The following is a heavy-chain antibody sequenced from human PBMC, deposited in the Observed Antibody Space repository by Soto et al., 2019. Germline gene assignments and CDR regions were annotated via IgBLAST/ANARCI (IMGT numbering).Heavy chain of an antibody. J-gene: IGHJ4*02. Sequence: GGTLRLSCEVSGFTSSSYAMSWLRQAPGKGLEWISVISGSGGATYFAAAVKGRFVISRDNSNNALYLQMNSLRAEDTAIYYCAKATLRVVHPLVFDYWGQGSLVTVS. CDR2: ISGSGGAT. CDR1: GFTSSSYA. D-gene: IGHD3-3*01. V-gene: IGHV3-23*01. CDR3: AKATLRVVHPLVFDY.